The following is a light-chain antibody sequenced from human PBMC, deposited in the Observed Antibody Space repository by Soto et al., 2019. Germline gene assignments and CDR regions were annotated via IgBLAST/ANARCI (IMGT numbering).Light chain of an antibody. CDR1: RSVSTY. CDR3: QQTDNSPWT. J-gene: IGKJ1*01. V-gene: IGKV1-39*01. CDR2: AAS. Sequence: DIQMTQSPSSLSASVGDRVTITCRASRSVSTYLNWYQQKPGKAPKLLIYAASSLQGGVPSRFGGSGSGTDFTLTISSLQPEDFATYFCQQTDNSPWTFGQGTTVEIK.